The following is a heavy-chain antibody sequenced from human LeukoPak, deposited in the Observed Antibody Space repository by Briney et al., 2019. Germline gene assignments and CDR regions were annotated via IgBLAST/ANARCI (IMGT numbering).Heavy chain of an antibody. Sequence: PGRSLRLSCTASGFTFCDYAMSWVRQAPGKGLEWVGFIRSKAYGGTTEYAASVKGRFTISRDDSKSIAYLQMNSLKTEDTAVYYCTREGRAFDIWGQGTMVTVSS. J-gene: IGHJ3*02. CDR3: TREGRAFDI. V-gene: IGHV3-49*04. CDR2: IRSKAYGGTT. CDR1: GFTFCDYA.